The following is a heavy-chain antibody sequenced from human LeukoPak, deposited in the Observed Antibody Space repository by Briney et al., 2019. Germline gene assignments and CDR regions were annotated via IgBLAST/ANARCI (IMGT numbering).Heavy chain of an antibody. J-gene: IGHJ4*02. V-gene: IGHV4-59*08. D-gene: IGHD6-13*01. CDR1: GGSISSYY. CDR3: ARNGGAAAGTFNY. CDR2: IYYSGST. Sequence: PPETLSLTCTVSGGSISSYYWSWIRQPPGKGLEWIGYIYYSGSTNYNPSLKSRVTISVDTSKNQFSLKLSSVTAADTAVYYCARNGGAAAGTFNYWGQGTLVTVSS.